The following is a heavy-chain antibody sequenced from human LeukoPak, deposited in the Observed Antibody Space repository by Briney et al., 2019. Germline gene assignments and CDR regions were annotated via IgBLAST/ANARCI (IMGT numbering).Heavy chain of an antibody. Sequence: GGSLRLSCAASGFTSSDYYMSWIRQAPGKGLEWVSYISSSSSYTNYADSVKGRFTISRDNAKNSLYLQMNSLRAEDTAVYYCARVGGGTTSLDYFDYWGQGTLVTVSS. CDR1: GFTSSDYY. J-gene: IGHJ4*02. CDR2: ISSSSSYT. D-gene: IGHD1-7*01. V-gene: IGHV3-11*06. CDR3: ARVGGGTTSLDYFDY.